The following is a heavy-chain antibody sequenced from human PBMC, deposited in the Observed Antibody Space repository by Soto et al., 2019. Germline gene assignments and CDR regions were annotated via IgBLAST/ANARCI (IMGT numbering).Heavy chain of an antibody. J-gene: IGHJ4*02. CDR2: INPSGGST. D-gene: IGHD3-10*01. CDR3: AAPRGFRNDYFDY. Sequence: ASVKVSCKASGYTLTSYYMHWVRQAPGQGLEWMGIINPSGGSTSYAQKFQGRVTMTRDTSTSTVYMELSSLRSEDTAVYYCAAPRGFRNDYFDYWGQGTLVTVSS. V-gene: IGHV1-46*01. CDR1: GYTLTSYY.